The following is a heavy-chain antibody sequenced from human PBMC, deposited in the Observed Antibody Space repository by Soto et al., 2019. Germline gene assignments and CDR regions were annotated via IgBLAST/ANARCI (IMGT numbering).Heavy chain of an antibody. J-gene: IGHJ6*02. Sequence: ASVKVSCKASGYTFTSYGISWVRQAPGQGLEWMGIINPSGGSTSYAQKFQGRVTMTRDTSTSTVYMELSSLRSEDTAVYYCARGPHCISTSCYTYYYYGMDVWGQGTTVTVSS. CDR3: ARGPHCISTSCYTYYYYGMDV. V-gene: IGHV1-46*01. CDR2: INPSGGST. CDR1: GYTFTSYG. D-gene: IGHD2-2*02.